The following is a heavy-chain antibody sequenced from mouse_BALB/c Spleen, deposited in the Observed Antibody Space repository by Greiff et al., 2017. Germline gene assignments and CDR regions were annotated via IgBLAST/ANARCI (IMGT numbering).Heavy chain of an antibody. J-gene: IGHJ2*01. CDR2: ISTYYGDA. CDR3: ARGHYYGSSLDY. V-gene: IGHV1S137*01. D-gene: IGHD1-1*01. Sequence: QVQLKQSGAELVRPGVSVKISCKGSGYTFTDYAMHWVKQSHAKSLEWIGVISTYYGDASYNQKFKGKATMTVDKSSSTAYMELARLTSEDSAIYYCARGHYYGSSLDYWGQGTTLTVSS. CDR1: GYTFTDYA.